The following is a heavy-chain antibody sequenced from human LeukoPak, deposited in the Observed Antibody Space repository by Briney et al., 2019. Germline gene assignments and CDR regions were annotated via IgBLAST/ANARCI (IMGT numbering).Heavy chain of an antibody. CDR1: GYTFTGYY. Sequence: WASVKVSCKASGYTFTGYYMHWVRQAPGPGLEWMGWINPNTGGTNYAQKFQGRVTMTSDTSITTAYMELSRLRSDDTAVYYCARDIGSGYSYGLYNWFDPWGQGTLVTVSS. CDR3: ARDIGSGYSYGLYNWFDP. CDR2: INPNTGGT. J-gene: IGHJ5*02. V-gene: IGHV1-2*02. D-gene: IGHD5-18*01.